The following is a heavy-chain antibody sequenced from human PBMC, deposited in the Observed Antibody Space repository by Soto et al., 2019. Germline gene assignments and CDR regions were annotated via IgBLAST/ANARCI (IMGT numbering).Heavy chain of an antibody. D-gene: IGHD3-16*01. CDR2: IYYSGST. CDR1: GGSISSYY. J-gene: IGHJ4*02. Sequence: QVQLQESGPGLVKPSETLSLTCTVSGGSISSYYWTWIRQPPGKGLEWIGYIYYSGSTNYNPSLKSRVTISVDTSKNQFSLKLSSVTAADTAMYYCARHWGFWANYSGQGTLVTVSS. V-gene: IGHV4-59*08. CDR3: ARHWGFWANY.